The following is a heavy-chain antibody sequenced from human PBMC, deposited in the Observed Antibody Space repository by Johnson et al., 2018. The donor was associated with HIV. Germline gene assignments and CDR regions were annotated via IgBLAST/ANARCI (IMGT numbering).Heavy chain of an antibody. CDR2: VSGSSGSGGST. CDR1: GYTFSSYA. V-gene: IGHV3-23*04. J-gene: IGHJ3*02. CDR3: ARERRGIFGVVPYREIAFDI. Sequence: EVQLVESGGGLVRRGGSLRLSCAASGYTFSSYAMSWVRQAPGKGLEWISAVSGSSGSGGSTSYADSVKGRFPISRDNSKNTLYLQMNGLRAEDTAVYYCARERRGIFGVVPYREIAFDIWGQGTMVTVSS. D-gene: IGHD3-3*01.